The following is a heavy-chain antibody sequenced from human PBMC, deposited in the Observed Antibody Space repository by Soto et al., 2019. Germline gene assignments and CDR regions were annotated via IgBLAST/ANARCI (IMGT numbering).Heavy chain of an antibody. CDR2: ISSSSSTI. D-gene: IGHD1-7*01. CDR1: GFTFSSYS. CDR3: ARRHWNYADAFDI. J-gene: IGHJ3*02. V-gene: IGHV3-48*02. Sequence: GGSLRLSCAASGFTFSSYSMNWVRQAPGKGLEWVSYISSSSSTIYYADSVKGRFTISRDNAKNSLYLQMNSLRDGDTAVYYCARRHWNYADAFDIWGQGTMVTVSS.